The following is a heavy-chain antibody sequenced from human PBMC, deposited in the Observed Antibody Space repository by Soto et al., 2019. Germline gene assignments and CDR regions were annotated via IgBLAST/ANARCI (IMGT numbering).Heavy chain of an antibody. CDR1: GGSISTYY. CDR2: IYYDGST. D-gene: IGHD6-25*01. Sequence: SETLSLTCTXSGGSISTYYWSWIRQPPGKGLEWIGYIYYDGSTSYNPSLRSRVTISVDTSKNQFSLILSSVTSADTAVYYCARDQLSSGLYVWFDPWGQGTLVTVSS. J-gene: IGHJ5*02. V-gene: IGHV4-59*01. CDR3: ARDQLSSGLYVWFDP.